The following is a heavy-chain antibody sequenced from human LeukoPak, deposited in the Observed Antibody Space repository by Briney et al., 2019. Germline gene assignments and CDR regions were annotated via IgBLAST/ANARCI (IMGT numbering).Heavy chain of an antibody. CDR2: ISYDGSNK. V-gene: IGHV3-30*04. CDR3: AREEDYDILTGYYGIDY. D-gene: IGHD3-9*01. Sequence: GGPLRLSCAASGFTFSSYAMHWVRQAPGKGLEGGAVISYDGSNKYYADSVKGRFTISRDNSKNTLYLQMNSLRAEDTAVYYCAREEDYDILTGYYGIDYWGQGTLVTVSS. J-gene: IGHJ4*02. CDR1: GFTFSSYA.